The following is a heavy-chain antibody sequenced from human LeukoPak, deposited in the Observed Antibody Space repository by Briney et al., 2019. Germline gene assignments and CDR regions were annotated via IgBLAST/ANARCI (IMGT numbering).Heavy chain of an antibody. CDR1: RYLFTNYW. V-gene: IGHV5-51*01. CDR3: ARPRGYGGKYDAFDI. J-gene: IGHJ3*02. D-gene: IGHD4-23*01. Sequence: GASLQISFKGSRYLFTNYWIGWVRQMPGKGLEWMGIIYPGDSETKYSPSFQGQVTISADKSSSTAYLQWSSLKASDTAMYYCARPRGYGGKYDAFDIWGQGTMVSVSS. CDR2: IYPGDSET.